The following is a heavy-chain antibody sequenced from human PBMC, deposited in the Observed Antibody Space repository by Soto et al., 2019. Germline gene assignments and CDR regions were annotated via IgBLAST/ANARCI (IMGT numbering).Heavy chain of an antibody. CDR2: VHHSGTT. V-gene: IGHV4-59*01. Sequence: QVHLQESGPGLVKPSETLSLICTVSGGSIGIYYWNWIRQSPGKGLEWIGYVHHSGTTSYNPSLEDRATISLDTSKNQFSLRLSSVTAADTAVYYCARRWSGTDYWGQGTLVTVSS. D-gene: IGHD3-10*01. CDR1: GGSIGIYY. CDR3: ARRWSGTDY. J-gene: IGHJ4*02.